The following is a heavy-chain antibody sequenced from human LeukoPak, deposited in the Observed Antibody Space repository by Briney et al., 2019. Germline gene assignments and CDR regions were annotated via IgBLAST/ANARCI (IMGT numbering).Heavy chain of an antibody. CDR2: IYITGMT. V-gene: IGHV4-61*09. J-gene: IGHJ6*03. CDR1: GGSISIGDYY. D-gene: IGHD2-8*01. CDR3: ARHGYYYYYMDV. Sequence: SETLSLTCTVSGGSISIGDYYWNWMRQPAGKGLEWIGQIYITGMTDYSPSLESRVSISIDTSKNQFSLNLNSVTAADTAVYYCARHGYYYYYMDVWGKGTTVTISS.